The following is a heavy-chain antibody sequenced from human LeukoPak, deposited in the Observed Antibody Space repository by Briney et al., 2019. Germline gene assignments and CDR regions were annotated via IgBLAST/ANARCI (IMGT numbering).Heavy chain of an antibody. J-gene: IGHJ4*02. CDR1: GFTFSRSS. Sequence: PGGSLRLSCAASGFTFSRSSMTWVRQAPGKGLEWVSTITDSGNTYYADSVKGRFTISRDNSKNTLYLQMNSLRAEDTAVYYCAHGTMYQLDYWGQGTLVTVSS. D-gene: IGHD2-2*01. V-gene: IGHV3-23*01. CDR2: ITDSGNT. CDR3: AHGTMYQLDY.